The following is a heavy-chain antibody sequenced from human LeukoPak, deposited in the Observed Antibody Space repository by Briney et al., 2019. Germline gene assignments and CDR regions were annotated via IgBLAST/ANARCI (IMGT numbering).Heavy chain of an antibody. V-gene: IGHV3-7*03. D-gene: IGHD3-22*01. CDR1: GFTFSNYW. J-gene: IGHJ3*02. Sequence: QAGGSLRLSCAASGFTFSNYWMTWVRQAPGKGLEWVANIKEDGSEIFYVDSVKGRFTISRDNARNSLYLQMNSLRAEDTAVYYCARGSYYYDSSGSPGAPIWGQGTMVTVSS. CDR2: IKEDGSEI. CDR3: ARGSYYYDSSGSPGAPI.